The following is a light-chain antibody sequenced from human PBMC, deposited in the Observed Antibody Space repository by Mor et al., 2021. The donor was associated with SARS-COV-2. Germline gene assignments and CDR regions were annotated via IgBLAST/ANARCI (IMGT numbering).Light chain of an antibody. J-gene: IGLJ2*01. CDR2: YDD. V-gene: IGLV1-36*01. CDR1: SSNIGNNA. Sequence: SSNIGNNAVNWYQQFPGKAPKLLVYYDDLLPSGVSGRVSGSKSGTSASLAISGLQSEDEADYYCAAWDDSLSGVVFGGG. CDR3: AAWDDSLSGVV.